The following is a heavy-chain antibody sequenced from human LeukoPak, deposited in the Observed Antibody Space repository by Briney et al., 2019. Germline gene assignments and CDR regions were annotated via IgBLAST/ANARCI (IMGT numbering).Heavy chain of an antibody. CDR2: INPNSGGT. Sequence: ASVKVSCKASGYTFTGYYMHWVRQAPGQGLEWMGWINPNSGGTNYAQKFQGRVTMTRDTSISTAYMELSRLRSDDTAVYYCARDETTVGYIVIAVAGTFDYWGQGTLATVSS. CDR1: GYTFTGYY. V-gene: IGHV1-2*02. D-gene: IGHD6-19*01. J-gene: IGHJ4*02. CDR3: ARDETTVGYIVIAVAGTFDY.